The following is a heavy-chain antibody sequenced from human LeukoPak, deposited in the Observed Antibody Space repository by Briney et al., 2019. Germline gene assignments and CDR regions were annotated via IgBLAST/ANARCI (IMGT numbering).Heavy chain of an antibody. CDR2: ITNTGYTK. D-gene: IGHD3-16*01. Sequence: GGSLRLSCAASGFRFSDYYMSWIRQAPGKGLEWISYITNTGYTKYYADSVEGRFSISRDNSYNSLFLQMNSLRAEDTAVYYCAKDGYAYYFHYWGQGTLVTVSS. J-gene: IGHJ4*02. CDR3: AKDGYAYYFHY. CDR1: GFRFSDYY. V-gene: IGHV3-11*01.